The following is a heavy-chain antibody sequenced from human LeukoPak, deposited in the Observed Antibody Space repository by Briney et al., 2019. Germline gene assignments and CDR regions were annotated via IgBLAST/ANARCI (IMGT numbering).Heavy chain of an antibody. CDR2: ISYIGST. CDR1: GGSISSHY. J-gene: IGHJ3*02. V-gene: IGHV4-59*11. Sequence: SETLSLTCTVSGGSISSHYWTWIRQPPGKGLEWIGYISYIGSTNYNPSLKSRVTISVDTSKNQFFLKLTSVTAADAAVYFCARDPTTVTKGLDIWGQGTMVTVSS. D-gene: IGHD4-17*01. CDR3: ARDPTTVTKGLDI.